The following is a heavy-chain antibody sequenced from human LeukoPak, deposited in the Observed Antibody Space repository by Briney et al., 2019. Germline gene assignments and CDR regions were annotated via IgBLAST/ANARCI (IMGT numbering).Heavy chain of an antibody. J-gene: IGHJ4*02. D-gene: IGHD3-10*01. Sequence: GASVKVSCKASGGTFSSYAISWVRQAPGQGLEWMGGIIPIFGTANYAQKFRGRVTITADESTSTAYMELSSLRSEDTAVYYRARGYGFGELPFDYWGQGTLVTVSS. V-gene: IGHV1-69*13. CDR1: GGTFSSYA. CDR3: ARGYGFGELPFDY. CDR2: IIPIFGTA.